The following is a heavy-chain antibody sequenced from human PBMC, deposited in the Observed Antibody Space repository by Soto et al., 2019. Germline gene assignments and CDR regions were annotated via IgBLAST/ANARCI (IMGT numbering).Heavy chain of an antibody. CDR2: ISGSGGST. CDR3: AKVLVPAASYYYYGMDV. V-gene: IGHV3-23*01. D-gene: IGHD2-2*01. Sequence: VGSLRLSCAASGFTFSSYAMSWVRQAPGKGLEWVSAISGSGGSTYYADSVKGRFTISRDNSKNTLYLQMNSLRAEDTAVYYCAKVLVPAASYYYYGMDVWGQGTTVTVSS. J-gene: IGHJ6*02. CDR1: GFTFSSYA.